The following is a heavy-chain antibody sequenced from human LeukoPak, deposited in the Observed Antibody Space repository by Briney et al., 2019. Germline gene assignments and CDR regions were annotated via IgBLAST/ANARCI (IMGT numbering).Heavy chain of an antibody. J-gene: IGHJ5*02. V-gene: IGHV4-59*12. CDR2: IYYSGST. Sequence: SETLSLTCTVSGGSISSYYWSWIRQPPGKGLEWIGYIYYSGSTNYNPSLKSRVTISVDTSKNQFSLKLSSVTAADTAVYYCARLPTSWFDPWGQGTLVTVSS. D-gene: IGHD1-1*01. CDR3: ARLPTSWFDP. CDR1: GGSISSYY.